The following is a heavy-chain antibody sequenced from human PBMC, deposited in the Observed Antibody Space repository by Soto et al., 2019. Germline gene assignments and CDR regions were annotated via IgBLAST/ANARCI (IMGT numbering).Heavy chain of an antibody. CDR1: GFTFSSYG. CDR2: ISYDGSNK. V-gene: IGHV3-30*18. D-gene: IGHD6-19*01. J-gene: IGHJ4*02. Sequence: PGGSLRLSCAASGFTFSSYGMHWVRQAPGKGLEWVAVISYDGSNKYYADSVKGRFTISRDNSKNTLYLQMNSLRAEDTAVYYCAKVRSSGWYSVWYFDYWGQGTLVNVAS. CDR3: AKVRSSGWYSVWYFDY.